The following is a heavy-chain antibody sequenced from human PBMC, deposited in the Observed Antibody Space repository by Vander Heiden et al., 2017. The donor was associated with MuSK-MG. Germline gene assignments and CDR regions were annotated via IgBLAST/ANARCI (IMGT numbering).Heavy chain of an antibody. J-gene: IGHJ3*02. Sequence: QVQLLESGGGVVQPGRSLRLPWSASRFTFGDYGFHWVRQAPGKGLEWLAVISYDGRSTFYADSVKGRFTISRDNSKSTVFLQMNSLRPDDTALYYCARDGRWGADDAFDIWGQGTRVIVSS. CDR3: ARDGRWGADDAFDI. CDR1: RFTFGDYG. D-gene: IGHD1-26*01. V-gene: IGHV3-30*19. CDR2: ISYDGRST.